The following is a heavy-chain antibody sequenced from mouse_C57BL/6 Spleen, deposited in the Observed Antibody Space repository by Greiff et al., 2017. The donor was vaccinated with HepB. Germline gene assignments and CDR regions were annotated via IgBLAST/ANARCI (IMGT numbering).Heavy chain of an antibody. CDR1: GYTFTSYW. CDR2: IYPSDSET. V-gene: IGHV1-61*01. CDR3: ARGVTTVVPFDY. J-gene: IGHJ2*01. Sequence: VQLQQPGAELVRPGSSVKLSCKASGYTFTSYWMDWVKQRPGQGLEWIGNIYPSDSETHYSQKFKDKATLTVDKSSSTAYMQLSSLTSEDSAVYYCARGVTTVVPFDYWGQGTTLTVSS. D-gene: IGHD1-1*01.